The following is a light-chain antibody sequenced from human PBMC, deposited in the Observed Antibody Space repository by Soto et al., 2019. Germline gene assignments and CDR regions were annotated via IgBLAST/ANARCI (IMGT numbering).Light chain of an antibody. V-gene: IGKV1-17*01. CDR3: LQHNSYPRT. CDR2: LTY. CDR1: QDIGDY. J-gene: IGKJ1*01. Sequence: DIQMTQSPSYLSASVGDRVTITCRASQDIGDYVGWYQQKPGKAPKRLIYLTYSLQTGVPSRFSGSGSGTDFSLTISSLQPEDSATYFCLQHNSYPRTFGQGTKVDIK.